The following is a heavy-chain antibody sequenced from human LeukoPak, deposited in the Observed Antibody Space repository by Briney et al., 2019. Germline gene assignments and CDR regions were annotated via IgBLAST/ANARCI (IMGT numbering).Heavy chain of an antibody. Sequence: GASVKVSCKASGGTFSSYAISWVRQAPGQGLEWMGRIIPIFGTANYAQKLQGRVTMTTDTSTSTAYMELRSLRSDDTAVYYCAREVVPAANYYYYYMDVWGKGTTVTVSS. D-gene: IGHD2-2*01. V-gene: IGHV1-69*05. CDR2: IIPIFGTA. J-gene: IGHJ6*03. CDR3: AREVVPAANYYYYYMDV. CDR1: GGTFSSYA.